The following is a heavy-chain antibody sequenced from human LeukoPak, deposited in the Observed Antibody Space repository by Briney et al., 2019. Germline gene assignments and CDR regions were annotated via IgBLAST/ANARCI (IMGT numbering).Heavy chain of an antibody. CDR3: ARDLVVRGVIIIHNWFDP. CDR1: GFIFSSYS. CDR2: ISSSSTYI. V-gene: IGHV3-21*01. Sequence: GGSLRLSCAASGFIFSSYSMSWVRQAPGKGLEWVSSISSSSTYIYYADSVKGRFTISRDNAKNSLYLQMNSLRAEDTAVYYCARDLVVRGVIIIHNWFDPWGQGTLVTVSS. J-gene: IGHJ5*02. D-gene: IGHD3-10*01.